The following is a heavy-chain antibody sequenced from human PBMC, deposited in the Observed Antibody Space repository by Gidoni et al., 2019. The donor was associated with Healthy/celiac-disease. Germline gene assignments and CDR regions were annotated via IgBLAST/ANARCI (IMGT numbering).Heavy chain of an antibody. CDR3: AKDGSSGYYTN. J-gene: IGHJ4*02. CDR2: ISYDGSNK. V-gene: IGHV3-30*18. CDR1: GFTFSSYG. D-gene: IGHD3-22*01. Sequence: QVQLVESGGGVVQPGRSLRLSCAASGFTFSSYGMHWVRQAPGKGLEWVAVISYDGSNKYYADSVKGRFTISRDNSKNTLYLQMNSLRAEDTAVYYCAKDGSSGYYTNWGQGTLVTVSS.